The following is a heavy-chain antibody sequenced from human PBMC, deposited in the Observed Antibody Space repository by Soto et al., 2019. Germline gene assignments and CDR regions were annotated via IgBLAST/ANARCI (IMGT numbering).Heavy chain of an antibody. J-gene: IGHJ6*02. CDR3: AREGDIVVVPAAKDENYYYYYGMDV. CDR2: ISYDGSNK. CDR1: GFTFSSYA. Sequence: GGSLRLSCAASGFTFSSYAMHWVRQAPGKGLEWVAVISYDGSNKYYADSVKGRFTISRDNSKNTLYLQMNSLRAEDTAVYYCAREGDIVVVPAAKDENYYYYYGMDVWGQGTTVTVSS. V-gene: IGHV3-30-3*01. D-gene: IGHD2-2*01.